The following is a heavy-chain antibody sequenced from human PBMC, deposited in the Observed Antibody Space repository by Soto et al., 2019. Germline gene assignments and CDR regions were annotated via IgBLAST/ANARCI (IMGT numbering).Heavy chain of an antibody. D-gene: IGHD3-3*01. CDR3: ARELNYDFWSPPSGYFDY. J-gene: IGHJ4*02. Sequence: PGGSLRLSCAASGFTFSSYGMHWVRQAPGKGLEWVAVIWYDGSNKYYVDSVKGRFTISRDNSKNTLYLQMNSLRAEDTAVYYCARELNYDFWSPPSGYFDYWGQGTLVTVSS. V-gene: IGHV3-33*01. CDR1: GFTFSSYG. CDR2: IWYDGSNK.